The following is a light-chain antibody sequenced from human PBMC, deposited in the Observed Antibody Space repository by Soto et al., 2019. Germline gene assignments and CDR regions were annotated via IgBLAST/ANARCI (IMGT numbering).Light chain of an antibody. CDR2: DVS. J-gene: IGLJ1*01. CDR3: YSCSRSSGTRYV. Sequence: QSVLTQPASVSGSPGQSITISCTVTSSDIGTYNYVSWYQQHPGQAPKLMIYDVSNRPSGVSDRFSGSKSGNTASLTISGLQAEDEADYYCYSCSRSSGTRYVFGTGTKVTVL. CDR1: SSDIGTYNY. V-gene: IGLV2-14*03.